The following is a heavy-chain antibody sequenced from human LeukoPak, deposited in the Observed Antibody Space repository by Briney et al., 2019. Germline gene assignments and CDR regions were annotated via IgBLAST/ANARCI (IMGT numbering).Heavy chain of an antibody. V-gene: IGHV1-24*01. CDR1: GYTLTELS. CDR3: ARDPNGPSYYDSSGYYDY. Sequence: ASVKVSCKVSGYTLTELSMHWVRQAPGKGLEWMGGFDPEDGETIYAQKFQGRITMTEDTSTDTAYMELSSLRSEDTAVYYCARDPNGPSYYDSSGYYDYWGQGTLVTVSS. D-gene: IGHD3-22*01. CDR2: FDPEDGET. J-gene: IGHJ4*02.